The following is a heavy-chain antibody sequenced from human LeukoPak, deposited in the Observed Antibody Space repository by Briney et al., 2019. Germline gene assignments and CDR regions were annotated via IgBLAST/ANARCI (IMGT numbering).Heavy chain of an antibody. V-gene: IGHV4-4*08. CDR1: GATVNEYY. Sequence: PSETLSLICTAYGATVNEYYWSWIRQPPGRGLGWIAHIYNGGRTIFNPSLKTRVSISIDTSENQLSLKLTSMTAADTAVYYCAQTTGWPGFDYWGQGILVTVSS. D-gene: IGHD6-19*01. CDR3: AQTTGWPGFDY. CDR2: IYNGGRT. J-gene: IGHJ4*02.